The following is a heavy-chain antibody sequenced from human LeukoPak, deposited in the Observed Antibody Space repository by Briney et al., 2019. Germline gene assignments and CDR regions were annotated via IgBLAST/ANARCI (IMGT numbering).Heavy chain of an antibody. Sequence: SETLSLTCTVSGGSISSSSYYWGWIRQPPGKGLEWIGSIYYSGSTYYNPSLKSRVTISVDKSKNHFSLNLSSVTAADTAVYYCARDPAGLQYLDYWGQGTLVTVSS. CDR3: ARDPAGLQYLDY. J-gene: IGHJ4*02. CDR1: GGSISSSSYY. V-gene: IGHV4-39*07. CDR2: IYYSGST.